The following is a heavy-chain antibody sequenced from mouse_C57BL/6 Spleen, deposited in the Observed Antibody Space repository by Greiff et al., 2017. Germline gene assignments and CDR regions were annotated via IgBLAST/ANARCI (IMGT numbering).Heavy chain of an antibody. CDR3: ARSLRGGGYFDV. D-gene: IGHD1-1*01. V-gene: IGHV1-39*01. Sequence: VQLKESGPELVKPGASVKISCKASGYSFTDYNMNWVKQSNGKSLEWIGVINPNYGTTSYNQKFKGKATLTVDQSSSTAYMQLNSLTSEYSAVYYCARSLRGGGYFDVWGTGTTVTVSS. CDR1: GYSFTDYN. CDR2: INPNYGTT. J-gene: IGHJ1*03.